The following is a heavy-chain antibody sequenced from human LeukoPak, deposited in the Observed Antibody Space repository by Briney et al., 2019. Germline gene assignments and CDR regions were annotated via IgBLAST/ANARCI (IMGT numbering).Heavy chain of an antibody. V-gene: IGHV4-59*01. Sequence: PSETLSLTCTVSGGSISNYYWSWIRQPPGKGLEWIGYIYYSGSTNYNPSLKSRVTISVDTSKNQFSLKLSSVTAADTAAYYCARERAVTGHYYYYGMDVWGQGTTVTVSS. J-gene: IGHJ6*02. CDR1: GGSISNYY. CDR3: ARERAVTGHYYYYGMDV. CDR2: IYYSGST. D-gene: IGHD4-17*01.